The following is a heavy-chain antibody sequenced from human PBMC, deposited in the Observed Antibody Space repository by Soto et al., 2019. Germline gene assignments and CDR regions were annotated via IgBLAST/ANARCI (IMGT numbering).Heavy chain of an antibody. CDR1: GFTFSSYW. J-gene: IGHJ6*03. D-gene: IGHD3-22*01. CDR3: ATYPSGYYVNCYYYYMDV. Sequence: EVQLVESGGGLVQPGGSLRLSCAASGFTFSSYWMSWVRQAPGKGLEWVANIKQDGSEKYYVDSVKGRFTISRDNAKNSLYLQLNSLRAEDTAVYYCATYPSGYYVNCYYYYMDVWGKGTTVTVSS. V-gene: IGHV3-7*01. CDR2: IKQDGSEK.